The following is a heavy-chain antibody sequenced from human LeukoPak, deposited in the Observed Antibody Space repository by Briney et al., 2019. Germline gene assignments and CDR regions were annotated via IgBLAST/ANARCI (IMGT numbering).Heavy chain of an antibody. CDR2: INPNSGGT. CDR3: ARVALLWFGESGMDV. Sequence: EASVKVSCKASGYTFTGYYMHWVRQAPGQGLAWMGWINPNSGGTNYAQKFQGRVTMTRDTSINTAYMELSRLRSDDTAVYYCARVALLWFGESGMDVWGQGTTVTVSS. J-gene: IGHJ6*02. V-gene: IGHV1-2*02. CDR1: GYTFTGYY. D-gene: IGHD3-10*01.